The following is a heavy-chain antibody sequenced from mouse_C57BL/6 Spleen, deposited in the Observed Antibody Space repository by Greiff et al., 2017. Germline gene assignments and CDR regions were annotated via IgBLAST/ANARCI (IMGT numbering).Heavy chain of an antibody. CDR2: IDPENGDT. V-gene: IGHV14-4*01. J-gene: IGHJ1*03. D-gene: IGHD1-1*01. CDR3: TTGSSYGYFDG. CDR1: GFNIKDDY. Sequence: VQLKESGAELVRPGASVKLSCTASGFNIKDDYMHWVKQRPEQGLEWIGWIDPENGDTEYASKFQGKATITADTSSNTAYLQLSSLTSEDTAVYYCTTGSSYGYFDGWGTGTTVTVSS.